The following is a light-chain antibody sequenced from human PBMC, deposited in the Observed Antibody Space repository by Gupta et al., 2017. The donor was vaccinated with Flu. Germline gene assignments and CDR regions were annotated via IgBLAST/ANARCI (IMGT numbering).Light chain of an antibody. CDR2: SAS. CDR3: QHYTTAPGT. J-gene: IGKJ2*01. V-gene: IGKV1-27*01. CDR1: TDINNY. Sequence: SSVSATVESKFSHTCLSSTDINNYLVWYQQKPGRLPRLLLYSASTLRSGVPSRCSGSGSGTDFALTISSLQAEDVATYYCQHYTTAPGTFGQGTKVEIK.